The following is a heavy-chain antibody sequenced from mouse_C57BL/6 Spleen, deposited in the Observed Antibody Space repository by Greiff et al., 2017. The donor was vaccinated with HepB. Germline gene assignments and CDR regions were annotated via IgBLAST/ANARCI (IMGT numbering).Heavy chain of an antibody. CDR2: IDPSDSET. J-gene: IGHJ3*01. V-gene: IGHV1-52*01. D-gene: IGHD3-2*02. Sequence: QVQLKQPGAELVRPGSSVKLSCKASGYTFTSYWMHWVKQRPIQGLEWIGNIDPSDSETHYNQKFKDKATLTVDKSSSTAYMQLSSLTSEDSAVYYCARGSSGYPFAYWGQGTLVTVSA. CDR3: ARGSSGYPFAY. CDR1: GYTFTSYW.